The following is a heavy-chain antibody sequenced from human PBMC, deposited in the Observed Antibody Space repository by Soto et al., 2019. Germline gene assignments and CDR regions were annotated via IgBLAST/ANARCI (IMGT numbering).Heavy chain of an antibody. CDR1: GGSISSGDYY. Sequence: QVQLQESGPGLVKPSQTLSLICTVSGGSISSGDYYWSWIRQPPGRGLEWIGYIYYSGSTYYNPFLNSRVTIAVDTSKNQFSLKLSAVTAADTAVYYCARVRSIYWYFDLWGRGTLVTVSS. J-gene: IGHJ2*01. V-gene: IGHV4-30-4*01. CDR3: ARVRSIYWYFDL. CDR2: IYYSGST.